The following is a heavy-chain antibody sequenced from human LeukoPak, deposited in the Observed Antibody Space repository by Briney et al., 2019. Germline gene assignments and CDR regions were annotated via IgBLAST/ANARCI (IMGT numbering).Heavy chain of an antibody. CDR3: ALTPDYYGSGSFDY. J-gene: IGHJ4*02. D-gene: IGHD3-10*01. CDR2: IRRDGSKK. V-gene: IGHV3-7*01. CDR1: GFTFSGYW. Sequence: GGSLRLSCAASGFTFSGYWMSWVRQAPGKGLEWVSYIRRDGSKKYYVDSVKGRFTISRDNAKNSLYLQMNNLRAEDTAVYYCALTPDYYGSGSFDYWGQGTLVTVSS.